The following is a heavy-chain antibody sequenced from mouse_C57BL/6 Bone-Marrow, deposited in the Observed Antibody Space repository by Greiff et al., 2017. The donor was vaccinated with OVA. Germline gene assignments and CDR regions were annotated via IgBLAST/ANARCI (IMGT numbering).Heavy chain of an antibody. Sequence: EVKVVESGGDLVKPGGSLKLSCAASGFTFSSYGMSWVRQTPDQRLEWVATISSGGSYTYYPDSVKGRFTISRDNAKNTLYLQMSSLKSEDTAMYYCARQRRFYWYFDVWGTGTTVTVSS. CDR2: ISSGGSYT. CDR3: ARQRRFYWYFDV. V-gene: IGHV5-6*01. CDR1: GFTFSSYG. J-gene: IGHJ1*03.